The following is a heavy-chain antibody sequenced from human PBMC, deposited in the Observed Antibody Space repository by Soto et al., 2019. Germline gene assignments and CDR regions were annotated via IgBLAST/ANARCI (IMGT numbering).Heavy chain of an antibody. CDR2: IYYSRST. Sequence: QVQLQESGPGLVKPSQTLSLTCTVSGGSISSGGSYWSWIRQHPGKGLEWIGYIYYSRSTYYNPSLESRVTISVDTSKNQFSLKLSSVTAADTAVYYCARVIGYCTNGVCYRPDYWGQGTLVTVSS. J-gene: IGHJ4*02. CDR3: ARVIGYCTNGVCYRPDY. D-gene: IGHD2-8*01. CDR1: GGSISSGGSY. V-gene: IGHV4-31*03.